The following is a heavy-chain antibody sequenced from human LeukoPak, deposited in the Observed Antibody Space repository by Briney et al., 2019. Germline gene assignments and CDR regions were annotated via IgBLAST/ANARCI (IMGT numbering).Heavy chain of an antibody. CDR3: ARGSIAGATMLDY. J-gene: IGHJ4*02. D-gene: IGHD1-26*01. CDR1: GGSISSYY. V-gene: IGHV4-59*01. Sequence: SETLSLTCTVSGGSISSYYWSWIRQPPGKGLEWIGYIYYSGSTNYNPSLKSRVTISVDTSKNQFSLKLSSVTAADTAVYYCARGSIAGATMLDYWGQGTLVTVSS. CDR2: IYYSGST.